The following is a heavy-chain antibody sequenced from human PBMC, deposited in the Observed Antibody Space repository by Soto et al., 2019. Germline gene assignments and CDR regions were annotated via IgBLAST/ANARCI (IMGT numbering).Heavy chain of an antibody. CDR2: IYYSGST. CDR3: ARVSYYGMDV. V-gene: IGHV4-59*01. CDR1: GGSISSYY. J-gene: IGHJ6*02. Sequence: PSETLSLTCTVSGGSISSYYWRWIRQPPGKGLEWIGYIYYSGSTNYNPSLKSRVTKSVDTSKNQFSLKLSSVTAADTAVYYCARVSYYGMDVWGQGTTVTVSS.